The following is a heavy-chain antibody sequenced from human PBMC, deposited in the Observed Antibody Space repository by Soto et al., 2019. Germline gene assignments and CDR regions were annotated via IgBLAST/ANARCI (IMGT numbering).Heavy chain of an antibody. CDR3: ARVRTDVLGNWFDP. J-gene: IGHJ5*02. CDR1: GGSVDSGAVY. D-gene: IGHD6-13*01. V-gene: IGHV4-30-4*01. CDR2: ISASGST. Sequence: QVQLQESGPGLLKPSETLSLTCTVSGGSVDSGAVYWSWIRQPPGKGLESIGYISASGSTYFNVSLKSRLRKSRDKPKNQFCMKVTSVTVADTAVYYCARVRTDVLGNWFDPWGQVTLVNVSS.